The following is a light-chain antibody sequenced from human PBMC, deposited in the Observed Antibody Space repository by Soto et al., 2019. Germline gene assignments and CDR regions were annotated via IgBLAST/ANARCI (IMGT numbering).Light chain of an antibody. CDR3: ATWDESLNGRVV. J-gene: IGLJ2*01. V-gene: IGLV1-44*01. CDR1: NSDIGTNT. Sequence: QSVLTQPLSASGTPGQRVTISCSGSNSDIGTNTVNWYQQLPGTAPKLLIFSNNQRPSGVPDRFSGSKSGTSASLAISWLQSEDEADYYCATWDESLNGRVVFGGGTKVTVL. CDR2: SNN.